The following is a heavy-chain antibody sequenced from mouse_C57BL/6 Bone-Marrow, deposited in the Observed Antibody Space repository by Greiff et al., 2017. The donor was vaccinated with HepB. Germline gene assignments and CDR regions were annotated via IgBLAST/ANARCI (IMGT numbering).Heavy chain of an antibody. J-gene: IGHJ3*01. V-gene: IGHV1-19*01. D-gene: IGHD1-1*01. CDR2: INPYNGGT. CDR1: GYTFTDYY. Sequence: VQLQQSGPVLVKPGASVKMSCKASGYTFTDYYMNWVKQSHGKSLEWIGVINPYNGGTSYNQKFKGKATLTVDKSSSTAYMELNSLTSEDSAVYYCARSYGSSHSFAYWGQGTLVTVSA. CDR3: ARSYGSSHSFAY.